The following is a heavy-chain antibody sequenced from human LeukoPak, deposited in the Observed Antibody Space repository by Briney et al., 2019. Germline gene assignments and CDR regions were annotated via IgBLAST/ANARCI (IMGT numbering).Heavy chain of an antibody. J-gene: IGHJ6*03. V-gene: IGHV3-48*03. CDR1: GFTFSTYE. CDR3: ATEITPYYYMDV. Sequence: GGSLRLSCAASGFTFSTYEMNWVRQAPGKGLEWVSYISSSGSSIYYADSVKGRFTISRDNAKNSLYLQMNSLRADDTAVYYCATEITPYYYMDVWGKGTTVTVSS. D-gene: IGHD5-24*01. CDR2: ISSSGSSI.